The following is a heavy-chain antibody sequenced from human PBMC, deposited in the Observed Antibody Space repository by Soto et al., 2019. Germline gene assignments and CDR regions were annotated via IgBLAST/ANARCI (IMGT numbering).Heavy chain of an antibody. CDR3: ARGKRWLQLRGFDY. D-gene: IGHD5-12*01. J-gene: IGHJ4*02. CDR2: INHSGST. V-gene: IGHV4-34*01. Sequence: QVQLQQWGAGLLKPSETLSLTCAVYGGSFSGYYWSWIRQPPGKGLEWIGEINHSGSTNYNPSLKSRVTRSVDTSKNQFSLKLSSVTAADTAVYYCARGKRWLQLRGFDYWGQGTLVTVSS. CDR1: GGSFSGYY.